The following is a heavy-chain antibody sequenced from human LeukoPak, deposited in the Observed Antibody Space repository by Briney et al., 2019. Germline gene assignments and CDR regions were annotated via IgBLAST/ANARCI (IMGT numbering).Heavy chain of an antibody. V-gene: IGHV3-21*04. Sequence: GGSLRLSCAASGFTFSSYSMNWVRQAPGKGLEWVSSISSSSSYIYYADSVKGRFTISRDNAKNTLYLQMNSLRAEDTALYYCAKDYGPLSSYWGQGTLVTVSS. CDR1: GFTFSSYS. D-gene: IGHD4-17*01. J-gene: IGHJ4*02. CDR3: AKDYGPLSSY. CDR2: ISSSSSYI.